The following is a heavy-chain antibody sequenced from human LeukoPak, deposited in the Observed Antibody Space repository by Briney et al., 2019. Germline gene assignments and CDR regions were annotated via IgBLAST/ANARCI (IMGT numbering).Heavy chain of an antibody. J-gene: IGHJ6*02. CDR2: IYYSGST. V-gene: IGHV4-59*08. CDR3: ARPNYYYGMDV. CDR1: GGSISSYY. Sequence: SETLSLTCTVSGGSISSYYWSWIRQPPGKGLEWIGYIYYSGSTNYNPSLKSRVTISVDTSKNQFSLKLSSVSAADTAVYYCARPNYYYGMDVWGQGTTVTVSS.